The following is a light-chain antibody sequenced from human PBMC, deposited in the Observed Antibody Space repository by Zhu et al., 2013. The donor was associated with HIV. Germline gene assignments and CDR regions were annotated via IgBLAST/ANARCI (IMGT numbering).Light chain of an antibody. CDR1: QDIDRY. CDR3: QQHNSYPLT. CDR2: AAS. Sequence: DIQLTQSPSLLSASVGDRVTITCRASQDIDRYLAWYQQTPGKAPTLLVYAASTTQSGVPSRFSGSGSGTEFTLTISSLQPDDFATYYCQQHNSYPLTFGGGTKVEIK. J-gene: IGKJ4*01. V-gene: IGKV1-9*01.